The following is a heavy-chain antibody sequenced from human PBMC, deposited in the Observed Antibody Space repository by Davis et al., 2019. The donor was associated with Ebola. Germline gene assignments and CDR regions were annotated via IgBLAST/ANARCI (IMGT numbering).Heavy chain of an antibody. CDR1: GFTFSSYA. J-gene: IGHJ4*02. CDR2: ISYDGSNK. Sequence: GESLKISCAASGFTFSSYAMHWVRQAPGKGLEWVAVISYDGSNKYYADSVKGRFTISRDNSKNTLYLQMNSLRAEDTAVYYCASHSGGGIDYWGQGTLVTVSS. V-gene: IGHV3-30-3*01. CDR3: ASHSGGGIDY. D-gene: IGHD6-25*01.